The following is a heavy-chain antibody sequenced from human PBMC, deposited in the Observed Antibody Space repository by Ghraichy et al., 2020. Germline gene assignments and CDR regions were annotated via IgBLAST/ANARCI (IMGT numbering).Heavy chain of an antibody. J-gene: IGHJ3*02. D-gene: IGHD3/OR15-3a*01. CDR1: GGSISSYY. CDR3: ARRGALDSDAFDI. V-gene: IGHV4-59*08. CDR2: IYYSGST. Sequence: SQTLSLTCTVSGGSISSYYWSWIRQPPGKGLEWIGYIYYSGSTNYNPSLKSRVTISVDTSKNQFSLKLSSVTAADTAVYYCARRGALDSDAFDIWGQGTMVTVSS.